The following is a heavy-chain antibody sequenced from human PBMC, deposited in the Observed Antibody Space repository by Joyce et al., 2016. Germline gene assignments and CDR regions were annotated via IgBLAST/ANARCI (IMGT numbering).Heavy chain of an antibody. V-gene: IGHV3-53*01. Sequence: EVQLVESGGGLSQPGGSLRLACVASGFTVSSNYMTWVRQAPGKGLHWVSTIYSGGHTFYADSVQGRFTISRDNSKNTLFLQMNSLRADDTAMYYCARERYSYGYFESWGQGTLVTVSS. CDR1: GFTVSSNY. J-gene: IGHJ4*02. CDR3: ARERYSYGYFES. D-gene: IGHD5-18*01. CDR2: IYSGGHT.